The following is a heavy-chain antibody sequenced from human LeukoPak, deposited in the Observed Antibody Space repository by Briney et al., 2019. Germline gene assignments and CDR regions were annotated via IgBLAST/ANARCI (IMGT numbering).Heavy chain of an antibody. CDR1: GFTFSSYA. V-gene: IGHV3-23*01. D-gene: IGHD6-13*01. CDR3: AKGDSSSWYFSRIDY. CDR2: ISGSGGST. Sequence: GGSLRLSCAASGFTFSSYAMSWVRQAPGKGLEWVSAISGSGGSTYYADSVKGRFTISRDNSKNTLYLQMNSLRAEDTAVYYCAKGDSSSWYFSRIDYWGQGTLVTVSS. J-gene: IGHJ4*02.